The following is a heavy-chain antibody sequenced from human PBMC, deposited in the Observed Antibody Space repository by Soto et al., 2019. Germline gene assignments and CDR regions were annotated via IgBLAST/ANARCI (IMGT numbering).Heavy chain of an antibody. CDR1: GFTFSSYS. Sequence: EVQLVESGGGLVKPGGSLRLSCAASGFTFSSYSMNWVRQAPGKGLEWVSSISSSSSYIYYAYSVKGRFTISRDNAKNSLYLQMNSLRAEDTAVYYCARDGVVVVVAADRGGPNDYWGQGTLVTVSS. CDR3: ARDGVVVVVAADRGGPNDY. CDR2: ISSSSSYI. V-gene: IGHV3-21*01. D-gene: IGHD2-15*01. J-gene: IGHJ4*02.